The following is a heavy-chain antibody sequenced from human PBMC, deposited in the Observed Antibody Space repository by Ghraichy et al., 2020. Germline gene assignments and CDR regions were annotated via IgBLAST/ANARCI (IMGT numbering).Heavy chain of an antibody. Sequence: SETLSLTCTVSGGSISSYYWSWIRQPPGKGLEWIGYIYYSGSTNYNPSLKSRVTISVDTSKNQFSLKLSSVTAADTAVYYCASTITIFGGVYYYYYMDVWGKGTTVTVSS. V-gene: IGHV4-59*01. CDR1: GGSISSYY. J-gene: IGHJ6*03. CDR2: IYYSGST. D-gene: IGHD3-3*01. CDR3: ASTITIFGGVYYYYYMDV.